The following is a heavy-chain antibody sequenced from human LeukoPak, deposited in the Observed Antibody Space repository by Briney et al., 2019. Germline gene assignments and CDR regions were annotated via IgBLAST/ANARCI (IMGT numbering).Heavy chain of an antibody. CDR3: ASHTGIGYCSSTSCLNWFDP. CDR2: IYYSGST. Sequence: KPSETLSPTCTVSGGSISSSSYYWGWIRQPPGKGLEWIGSIYYSGSTYYNPSLKSRVTISVDTSKNQFSLKLSSVTAADTAVYYCASHTGIGYCSSTSCLNWFDPWGQGTLVTVSS. J-gene: IGHJ5*02. D-gene: IGHD2-2*03. V-gene: IGHV4-39*01. CDR1: GGSISSSSYY.